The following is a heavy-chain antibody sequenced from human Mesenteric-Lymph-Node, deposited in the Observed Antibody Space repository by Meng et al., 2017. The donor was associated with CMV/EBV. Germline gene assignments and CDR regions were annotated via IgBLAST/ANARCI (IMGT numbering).Heavy chain of an antibody. CDR2: IISMFDRT. CDR3: ARANGGNSDY. J-gene: IGHJ4*02. CDR1: GGSFSRYG. V-gene: IGHV1-69*06. D-gene: IGHD4-23*01. Sequence: SVKVSCKASGGSFSRYGICWVRQAPGQGLEWMGEIISMFDRTHYAQKFQGRVTITADKSTSTAYMELSSLRSEDTAVYYCARANGGNSDYWGQGTLVTVSS.